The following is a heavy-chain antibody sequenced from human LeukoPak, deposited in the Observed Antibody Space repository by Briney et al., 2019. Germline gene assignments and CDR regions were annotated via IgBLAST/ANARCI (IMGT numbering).Heavy chain of an antibody. D-gene: IGHD3-3*01. V-gene: IGHV1-18*01. CDR1: GYTFTSYG. J-gene: IGHJ6*02. Sequence: ASVKVSCKASGYTFTSYGISWVRQAPGQGLEWMGWISAYNGNTNYAQKLQGRVTMTTDTSTSTAYMELRSLRSDDTAVYYCASGPSRYYDFWSGYYPYYYYGIDVWGQGTTVTVSS. CDR2: ISAYNGNT. CDR3: ASGPSRYYDFWSGYYPYYYYGIDV.